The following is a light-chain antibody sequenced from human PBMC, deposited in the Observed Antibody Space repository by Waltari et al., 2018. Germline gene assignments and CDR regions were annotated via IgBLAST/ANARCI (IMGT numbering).Light chain of an antibody. CDR3: QSYDVSLSAWV. Sequence: QSVLTQPPSVSGAPGQRVTLSCPGSSSNVGAGFALHWYQQLPGTAPKLLIYDNINRPSGVPDRFSGSKSGTSASLAIAGLQAEDEAYYYCQSYDVSLSAWVFGGGTKVTVL. V-gene: IGLV1-40*01. CDR2: DNI. CDR1: SSNVGAGFA. J-gene: IGLJ3*02.